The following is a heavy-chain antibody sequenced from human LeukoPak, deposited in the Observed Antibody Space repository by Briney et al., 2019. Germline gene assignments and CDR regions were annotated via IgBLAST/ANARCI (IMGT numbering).Heavy chain of an antibody. Sequence: GGSLRLSCAASGSTFSSYSMNWVRQAPGKGLEWVSSISSSSSYIYYADSVKGRFTISRDNAKNSLYLQMNSLRAEDTAVYYCARPSACTNGVCRDAFDIWGQGTMVTVSS. CDR2: ISSSSSYI. CDR1: GSTFSSYS. D-gene: IGHD2-8*01. V-gene: IGHV3-21*01. CDR3: ARPSACTNGVCRDAFDI. J-gene: IGHJ3*02.